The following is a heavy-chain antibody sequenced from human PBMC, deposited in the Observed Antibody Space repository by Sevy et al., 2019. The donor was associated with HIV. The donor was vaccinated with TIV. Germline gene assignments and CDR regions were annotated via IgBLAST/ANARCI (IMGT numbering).Heavy chain of an antibody. CDR2: ISNRGTNI. CDR3: ARDLPPSATTVAHFDY. V-gene: IGHV3-48*03. D-gene: IGHD4-17*01. CDR1: GFRFSSYE. Sequence: GGYLRLSCAASGFRFSSYEMNWVRQAPGKGLEWVASISNRGTNIYYSDSVRGRFTISRDTAKNSLYLQMNSLRAEDTAVYYCARDLPPSATTVAHFDYWGQGTLVTVSS. J-gene: IGHJ4*02.